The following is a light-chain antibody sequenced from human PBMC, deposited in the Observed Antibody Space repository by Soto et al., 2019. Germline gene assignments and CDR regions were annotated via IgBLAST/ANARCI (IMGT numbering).Light chain of an antibody. CDR1: SSDVGGYNY. CDR3: SSYAGSKV. J-gene: IGLJ2*01. V-gene: IGLV2-8*01. Sequence: QSALTQPPSASGSPGQSVTISCTGTSSDVGGYNYVSWYQQHPGKAPKLMIYEVSKRPSGVPDRFSGSKSGNTASLTVSGLQAEDEADYYCSSYAGSKVFGXGTKLTVL. CDR2: EVS.